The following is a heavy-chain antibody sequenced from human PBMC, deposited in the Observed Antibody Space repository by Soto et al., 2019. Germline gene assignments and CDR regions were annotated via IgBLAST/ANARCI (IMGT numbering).Heavy chain of an antibody. CDR2: LSYDGNNE. CDR3: ANPVPGGKSNHPYYHAMSA. V-gene: IGHV3-30-3*01. J-gene: IGHJ6*02. Sequence: PGGSVSLSRTASWVTFRSYALHLVWQARGDGVGWGAFLSYDGNNEYYADSVKGRFTISRDDSKNSLYVQMNGLRAEDTAVYYCANPVPGGKSNHPYYHAMSAWGQGTTVTV. CDR1: WVTFRSYA.